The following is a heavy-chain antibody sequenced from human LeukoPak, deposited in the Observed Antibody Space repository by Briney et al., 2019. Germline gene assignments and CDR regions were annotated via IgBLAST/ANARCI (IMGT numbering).Heavy chain of an antibody. Sequence: ASVKVSCKASWYTFTSYYMHWVRQAPGQGLEWMGIINPSGGSTSYAQKFQGRVTMTRDTSTSTVYMELSSLRSEDTAMYYCAREQEGETFDYWGQGTLVTVSS. V-gene: IGHV1-46*01. CDR3: AREQEGETFDY. D-gene: IGHD3-16*01. J-gene: IGHJ4*02. CDR1: WYTFTSYY. CDR2: INPSGGST.